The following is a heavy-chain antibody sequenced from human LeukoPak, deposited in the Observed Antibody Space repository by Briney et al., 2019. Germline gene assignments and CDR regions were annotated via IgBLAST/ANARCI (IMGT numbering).Heavy chain of an antibody. CDR1: GGSISSYY. CDR2: IYYSGST. J-gene: IGHJ4*02. D-gene: IGHD3-9*01. CDR3: ARHSLILTGYPFDY. Sequence: SETLSLTCTVSGGSISSYYWSWIRQPPGKELEWIGYIYYSGSTKYNPSLKSQVIISVDTSKNQFSLKLSSVTAADTAVYYCARHSLILTGYPFDYRGQGTLVTVSS. V-gene: IGHV4-59*08.